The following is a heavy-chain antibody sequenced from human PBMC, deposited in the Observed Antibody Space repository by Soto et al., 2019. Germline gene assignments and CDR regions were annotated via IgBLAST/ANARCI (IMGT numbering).Heavy chain of an antibody. V-gene: IGHV3-48*01. CDR2: ISSSSSTI. CDR1: GFTFSSYS. Sequence: GGSLRLSCAASGFTFSSYSMNWVRQAPGKGLEWVSYISSSSSTIYYADSVKGRSTISRDNAKNSLYLQMNSLRAEDTAVYYCARDSPYNGYPDIDYWGQGTLVTVSS. CDR3: ARDSPYNGYPDIDY. J-gene: IGHJ4*02. D-gene: IGHD5-12*01.